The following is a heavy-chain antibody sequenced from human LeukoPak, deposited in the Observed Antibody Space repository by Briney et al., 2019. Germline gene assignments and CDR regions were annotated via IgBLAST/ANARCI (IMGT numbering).Heavy chain of an antibody. J-gene: IGHJ4*02. CDR1: GFTFSRYG. V-gene: IGHV3-30*02. Sequence: GGSLRLSCAASGFTFSRYGMHWVRQAPGKGLEWVAFIRYDGSNKYYADSVKGRFTISRDNSKNTLYLQMNGLRVEDTAVYYCAKAPGLQWLEQTQDYWGQGTLVTVSS. CDR2: IRYDGSNK. D-gene: IGHD6-19*01. CDR3: AKAPGLQWLEQTQDY.